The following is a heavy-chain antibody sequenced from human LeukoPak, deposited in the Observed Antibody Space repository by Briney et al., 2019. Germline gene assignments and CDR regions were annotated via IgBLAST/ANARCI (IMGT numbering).Heavy chain of an antibody. CDR3: TRDLGGNDSSGYYSSFFDY. Sequence: GGSLRLSCTASGFTFGDYAMSWFRQAPGKGLEWVGFISSKAYGGTTEYAASVKGRFTISRDDSKSIAYLQMNSLKTEDTAVYYCTRDLGGNDSSGYYSSFFDYWGQGTLVTVSS. CDR1: GFTFGDYA. CDR2: ISSKAYGGTT. V-gene: IGHV3-49*03. J-gene: IGHJ4*02. D-gene: IGHD3-22*01.